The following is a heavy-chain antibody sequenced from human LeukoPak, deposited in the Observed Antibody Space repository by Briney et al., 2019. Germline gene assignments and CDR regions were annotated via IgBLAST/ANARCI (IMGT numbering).Heavy chain of an antibody. CDR1: GFTFSNAS. D-gene: IGHD3-9*01. J-gene: IGHJ4*02. Sequence: GGSLRLSCAASGFTFSNASMSWVRQAPGKGLEWVGRIKSKSDGETTDYAAPVKGRFTISRDDSKNTLYLQMNSLKTDDTAVYYCATERGRYDISTWRFNYWGQGALVTVSS. V-gene: IGHV3-15*01. CDR2: IKSKSDGETT. CDR3: ATERGRYDISTWRFNY.